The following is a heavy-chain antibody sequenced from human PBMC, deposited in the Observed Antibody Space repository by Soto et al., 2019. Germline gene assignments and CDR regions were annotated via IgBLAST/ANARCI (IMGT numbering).Heavy chain of an antibody. CDR2: MGYNGFT. Sequence: SETLSLTCTISGGTFTDYDFSWFRQPPGKGLEWIGYMGYNGFTRYNPSLSSRVTISLDTSKNQFSLKLSSVTAADTAVYYCARDRGWSLFDYWGQGTLVTVSS. CDR1: GGTFTDYD. J-gene: IGHJ4*02. V-gene: IGHV4-59*12. D-gene: IGHD6-19*01. CDR3: ARDRGWSLFDY.